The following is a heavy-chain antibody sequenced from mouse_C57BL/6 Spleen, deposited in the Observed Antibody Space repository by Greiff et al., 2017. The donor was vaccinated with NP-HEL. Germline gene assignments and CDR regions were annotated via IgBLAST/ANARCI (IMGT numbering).Heavy chain of an antibody. CDR2: LNPSSGYT. J-gene: IGHJ4*01. CDR3: ARSTPDSDYAMDY. V-gene: IGHV1-7*01. CDR1: GYTFTSYW. Sequence: QVQLQQSGAELAKPGASVKLSCKASGYTFTSYWMHWVKQRPGQGLEWIGYLNPSSGYTKYNQKFKDKATLTADKSSSTAYMQLSSLTYEDSAVYYCARSTPDSDYAMDYWGQGTSVTVSS. D-gene: IGHD3-3*01.